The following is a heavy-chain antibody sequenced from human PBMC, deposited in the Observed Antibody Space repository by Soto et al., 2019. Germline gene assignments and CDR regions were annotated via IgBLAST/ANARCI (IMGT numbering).Heavy chain of an antibody. Sequence: SLRLSCAASAFTSSSYAMHWVRQAPGKGLEGMAVISYDGRNNYYADSVKGRFTITRDNSKTKLYLQMNRLRAEDTAVYYRSTEAYYYDSSGKSTVDSWRQGPLVTVSS. CDR3: STEAYYYDSSGKSTVDS. J-gene: IGHJ4*02. V-gene: IGHV3-30*04. CDR2: ISYDGRNN. D-gene: IGHD3-22*01. CDR1: AFTSSSYA.